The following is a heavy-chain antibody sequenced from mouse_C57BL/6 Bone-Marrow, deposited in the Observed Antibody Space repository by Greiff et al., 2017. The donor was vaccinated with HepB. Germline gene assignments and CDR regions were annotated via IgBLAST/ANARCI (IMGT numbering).Heavy chain of an antibody. CDR1: GFTFSDYG. CDR3: ARRGDGYYDWYFDV. Sequence: EVQRVESGGGLVQPGGSLKLSCAASGFTFSDYGMAWVRQAPRKGPEWVAFISNLAYSIYYADTVTGRFTISRENAKNTLYLEMSSLRSEDTAMYYCARRGDGYYDWYFDVWGTGTTVTVSS. D-gene: IGHD2-3*01. J-gene: IGHJ1*03. V-gene: IGHV5-15*01. CDR2: ISNLAYSI.